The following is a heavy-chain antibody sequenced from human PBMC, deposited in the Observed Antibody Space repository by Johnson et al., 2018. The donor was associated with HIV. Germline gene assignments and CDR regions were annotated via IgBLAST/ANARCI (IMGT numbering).Heavy chain of an antibody. CDR2: IKQDGSEK. D-gene: IGHD2-8*02. CDR3: TTDPYGWDAFDI. J-gene: IGHJ3*02. V-gene: IGHV3-7*03. Sequence: VQLVESGGGLVQPGGSLRLSCAASGFTFSSYWMSWVRQAPGKGLEWVANIKQDGSEKYYVDSVKGRFTISRDNAKNSLYLQMNSLKTEDTAVYYCTTDPYGWDAFDIWGQGTMVTVSS. CDR1: GFTFSSYW.